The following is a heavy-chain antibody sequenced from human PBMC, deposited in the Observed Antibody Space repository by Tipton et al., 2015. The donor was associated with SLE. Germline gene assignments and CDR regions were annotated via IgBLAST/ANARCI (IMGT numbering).Heavy chain of an antibody. J-gene: IGHJ4*01. CDR1: GYSISSGYY. D-gene: IGHD3-10*01. Sequence: TLSLTCAVSGYSISSGYYWSWIRQPPGKGLEWIGESNPSGSTNYNPSLKSRVTISVDTSKNQLSLKLTSVTAADTSVYYCARGAKERITLVRVRPYYFDYWGQGSLVTVSS. CDR2: SNPSGST. CDR3: ARGAKERITLVRVRPYYFDY. V-gene: IGHV4-34*01.